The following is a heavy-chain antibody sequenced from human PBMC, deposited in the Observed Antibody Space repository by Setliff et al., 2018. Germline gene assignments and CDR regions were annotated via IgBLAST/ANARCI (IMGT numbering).Heavy chain of an antibody. CDR1: GYTFTDYY. D-gene: IGHD6-19*01. V-gene: IGHV1-69-2*01. CDR2: VDPEDGET. CDR3: ATEGHSSGWYSSTFDI. J-gene: IGHJ3*02. Sequence: CKVSGYTFTDYYMHWVQQAPGKGLEWMGLVDPEDGETIYAEKFQGRVTITADTSTDTAYMELSSLRSEDTAVYYCATEGHSSGWYSSTFDIWGQGTMVTVSS.